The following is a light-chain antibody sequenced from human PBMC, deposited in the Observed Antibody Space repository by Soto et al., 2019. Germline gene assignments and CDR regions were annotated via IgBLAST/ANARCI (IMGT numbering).Light chain of an antibody. V-gene: IGLV2-14*01. CDR3: SSYTSSSTIVV. CDR2: EVS. Sequence: QSALTQPAFVSGSPGQSITISCTGTSSDVGGYNYVSWYQQHPGKAPKLMIYEVSNRPSGVSNRFSGSKSGNTASLTISGLQAEDEADYYCSSYTSSSTIVVFGGGTQLTVL. CDR1: SSDVGGYNY. J-gene: IGLJ2*01.